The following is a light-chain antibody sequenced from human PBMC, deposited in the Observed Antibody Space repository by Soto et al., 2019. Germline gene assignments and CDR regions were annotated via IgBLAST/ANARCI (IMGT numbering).Light chain of an antibody. Sequence: DIVMTQSPDSLAVPLGERATINCKSSQSVFSSSNTKNCLACYQQKPGQPPKLLFYWASTLKSGVPDRFSVSESGTDFTLTISSLQADAVAVYYCQQYYSSPLTFGQGTKLEIK. J-gene: IGKJ2*01. V-gene: IGKV4-1*01. CDR3: QQYYSSPLT. CDR2: WAS. CDR1: QSVFSSSNTKNC.